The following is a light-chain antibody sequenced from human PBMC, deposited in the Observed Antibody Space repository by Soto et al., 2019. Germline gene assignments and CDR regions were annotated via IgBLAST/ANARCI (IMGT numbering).Light chain of an antibody. Sequence: QAVVTQEPSLTVSPGGTVTLTCASSTGAVTTGHYPSWFQHKPGHAPRALIYNTNDKHSWTPARLSGSLLGDKAALTLSGVQPEDEAEYYCLLYYGGSWVFGGGTKVTVL. CDR1: TGAVTTGHY. J-gene: IGLJ3*02. CDR2: NTN. CDR3: LLYYGGSWV. V-gene: IGLV7-43*01.